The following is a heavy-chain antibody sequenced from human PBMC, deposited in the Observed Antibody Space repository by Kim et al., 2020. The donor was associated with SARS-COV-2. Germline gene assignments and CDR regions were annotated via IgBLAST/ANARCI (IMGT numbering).Heavy chain of an antibody. J-gene: IGHJ4*02. CDR2: ISSNGGIT. CDR1: GFSFSSYG. Sequence: GGSLRLSCAASGFSFSSYGMAWVRQAPGKGLEWVSGISSNGGITSYADSVKGRFTISRDSSKNTLYLQMDSLRAEDTAVYYCTKRARGYSANASDYWGQGTLVTVST. CDR3: TKRARGYSANASDY. D-gene: IGHD3-22*01. V-gene: IGHV3-23*01.